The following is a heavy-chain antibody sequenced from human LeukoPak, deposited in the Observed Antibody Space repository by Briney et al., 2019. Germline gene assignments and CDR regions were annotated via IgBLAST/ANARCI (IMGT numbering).Heavy chain of an antibody. J-gene: IGHJ5*02. CDR1: GFTFSNYA. CDR3: AEDYRSMTYYYDSSGFDP. V-gene: IGHV3-23*01. CDR2: LSGSGGST. D-gene: IGHD3-22*01. Sequence: PGGSLRLSCAASGFTFSNYAMNWVRQAPGKGLEWVSALSGSGGSTYYADSVKGRFTISRDNSKNTLYLQMNSLRVEDTAVYYCAEDYRSMTYYYDSSGFDPWGQGTLVTVSS.